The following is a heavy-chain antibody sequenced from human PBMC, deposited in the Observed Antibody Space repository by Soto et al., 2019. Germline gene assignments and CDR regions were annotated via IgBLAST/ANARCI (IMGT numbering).Heavy chain of an antibody. CDR1: GFTFSSYA. CDR3: AKDRTGSPGGSYGVFDY. V-gene: IGHV3-23*01. D-gene: IGHD5-18*01. J-gene: IGHJ4*02. CDR2: ISGSGGST. Sequence: EVQLLESGGGLVQPGGSLRLSCAASGFTFSSYAMSWVRQAPGKGLEWVSAISGSGGSTYYADSVKGRFTISRDNSKNTLYLQMNSLRAEDTAVYYCAKDRTGSPGGSYGVFDYWGQGTLVTVSS.